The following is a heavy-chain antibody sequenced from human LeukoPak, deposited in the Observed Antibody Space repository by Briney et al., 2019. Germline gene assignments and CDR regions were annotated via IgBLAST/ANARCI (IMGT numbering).Heavy chain of an antibody. J-gene: IGHJ6*02. D-gene: IGHD1-26*01. Sequence: AASVKVSCTASGYTFTSYAMTWVRQAPGQGLEWMGWISAYNGNTNYAQKLQGRVTMTTDTSTSTAYMELRSLRSDDTAVYYCARDQLVGATEVYGMDVWGQGTTVTVSS. CDR2: ISAYNGNT. V-gene: IGHV1-18*01. CDR3: ARDQLVGATEVYGMDV. CDR1: GYTFTSYA.